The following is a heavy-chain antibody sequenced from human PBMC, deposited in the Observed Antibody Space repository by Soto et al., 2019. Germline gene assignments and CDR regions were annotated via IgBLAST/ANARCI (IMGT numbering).Heavy chain of an antibody. CDR2: ISGSGGST. Sequence: GGSLRLSCAASGFTFNSYAMSWVRQATGKGLEWVSAISGSGGSTYYADSVKGRFTISRGNSKNTLYLQMNSLRAEDTAVYYCAKDRSIVVAKNLYYYHYGMDVWGQGTTVTVSS. J-gene: IGHJ6*02. D-gene: IGHD3-22*01. CDR1: GFTFNSYA. V-gene: IGHV3-23*01. CDR3: AKDRSIVVAKNLYYYHYGMDV.